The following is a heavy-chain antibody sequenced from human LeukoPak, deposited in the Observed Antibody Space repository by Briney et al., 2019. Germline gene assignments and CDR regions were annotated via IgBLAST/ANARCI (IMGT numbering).Heavy chain of an antibody. CDR3: AREQGPYYGSGSYYTLFAY. V-gene: IGHV4-4*07. J-gene: IGHJ4*02. CDR2: IYTSGST. D-gene: IGHD3-10*01. Sequence: SETLSLTCTVSGGSISSYYWSWIRQPAGKGLEWIGRIYTSGSTNYNPSLTSRVTMSVDTSKNQFSLKLSSVTAADTAVYYCAREQGPYYGSGSYYTLFAYWGQGTLVTVSS. CDR1: GGSISSYY.